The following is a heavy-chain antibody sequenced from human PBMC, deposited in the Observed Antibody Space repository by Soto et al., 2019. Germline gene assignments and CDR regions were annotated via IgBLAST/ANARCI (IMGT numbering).Heavy chain of an antibody. V-gene: IGHV1-69*13. D-gene: IGHD5-18*01. CDR2: IIPIFGTA. Sequence: SVKVSCRSSVVAFSSYAISWVRQAPGQGLEWMGGIIPIFGTANYAQKFQGRVTITADESTSTAYMELSSLRSEDTAVYYCARNSYGFYYYYGMDVWGQGTTVTVPS. CDR3: ARNSYGFYYYYGMDV. CDR1: VVAFSSYA. J-gene: IGHJ6*02.